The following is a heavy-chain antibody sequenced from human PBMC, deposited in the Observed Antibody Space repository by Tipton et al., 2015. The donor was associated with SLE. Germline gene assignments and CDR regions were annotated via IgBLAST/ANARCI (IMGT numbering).Heavy chain of an antibody. Sequence: TLSLTCTVSGGSISSYYWSWIRQPAGKGLEWIGRIYTSGSTNYNPSLKSRVTISVDTSKNQFSLKLSSVTAADTAVYYCASGGSGADAFDIWGQGTMVTVSS. CDR3: ASGGSGADAFDI. V-gene: IGHV4-4*07. CDR2: IYTSGST. CDR1: GGSISSYY. D-gene: IGHD1-26*01. J-gene: IGHJ3*02.